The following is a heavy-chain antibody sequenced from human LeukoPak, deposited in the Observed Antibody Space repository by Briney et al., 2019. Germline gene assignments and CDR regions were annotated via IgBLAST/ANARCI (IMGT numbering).Heavy chain of an antibody. Sequence: PSETLSLTCTVSGGSISSSSYYWGWIRQPPGKGLEWIGSIYYSGSTYYNPSLKSRVTISVDTSKNQFSLKLSSVTAADTAVYYCARDEGAAAGNTLNYYYYGMDVWGQGTTVTVSS. J-gene: IGHJ6*02. CDR2: IYYSGST. V-gene: IGHV4-39*02. CDR3: ARDEGAAAGNTLNYYYYGMDV. D-gene: IGHD6-13*01. CDR1: GGSISSSSYY.